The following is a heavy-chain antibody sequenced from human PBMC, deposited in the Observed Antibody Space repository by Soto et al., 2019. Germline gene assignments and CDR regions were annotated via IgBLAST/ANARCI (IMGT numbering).Heavy chain of an antibody. CDR3: VRGGRGYTRDDVFDI. V-gene: IGHV3-21*06. CDR1: AFTFRSYS. Sequence: EVQLVESGGGLVKPGESLRLSCVDSAFTFRSYSMNWVRQAPGKWLEWVSSISSTSNPIFYADSLEGRFTISRDNTKNALYLQMNSLRAEDTAVYYCVRGGRGYTRDDVFDIWGQGTMVTVSS. D-gene: IGHD2-2*02. CDR2: ISSTSNPI. J-gene: IGHJ3*02.